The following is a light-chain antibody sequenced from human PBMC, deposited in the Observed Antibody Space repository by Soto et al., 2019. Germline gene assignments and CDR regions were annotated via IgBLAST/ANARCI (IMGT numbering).Light chain of an antibody. Sequence: EIVLTQSPGTLSLSPGERATLSCRASQSVSSSFLAWYQQKPGQAPRLLIYGPSSRATGIPDRFSGSGSGTDFTLTISRLEPEDFAVYYCQQYGSSPRTLGQGTKVEIK. J-gene: IGKJ1*01. CDR1: QSVSSSF. CDR2: GPS. CDR3: QQYGSSPRT. V-gene: IGKV3-20*01.